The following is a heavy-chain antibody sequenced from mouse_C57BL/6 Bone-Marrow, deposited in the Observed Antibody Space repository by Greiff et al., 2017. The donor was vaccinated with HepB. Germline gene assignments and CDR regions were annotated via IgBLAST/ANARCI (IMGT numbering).Heavy chain of an antibody. V-gene: IGHV1-74*01. Sequence: VQLQQPGAELVKPGASVKVSCKASGYTFTSYWMHWVKQRPGQGLEWIGRIHPSDSDTNYNQKFKGKATLTVDNSSSTAYMQLSSLTSEDSAVYYCAMLYYYGSRRTWFAYWGQGTLVTVSA. CDR2: IHPSDSDT. J-gene: IGHJ3*01. D-gene: IGHD1-1*01. CDR3: AMLYYYGSRRTWFAY. CDR1: GYTFTSYW.